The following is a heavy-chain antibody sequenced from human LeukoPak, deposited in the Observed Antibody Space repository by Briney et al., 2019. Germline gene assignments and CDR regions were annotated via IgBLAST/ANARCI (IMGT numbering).Heavy chain of an antibody. V-gene: IGHV4-39*01. CDR2: IYYSGST. J-gene: IGHJ4*02. CDR3: PSPGILTGYIFDY. D-gene: IGHD3-9*01. Sequence: SETLSLTCTVSGGSISSSSYYWGWIRQPPGKGLEWIGSIYYSGSTYYNPSLKSRVTISVDTSKNQFSLKLSSVTAADTAVYYCPSPGILTGYIFDYWGQGTLVTVTS. CDR1: GGSISSSSYY.